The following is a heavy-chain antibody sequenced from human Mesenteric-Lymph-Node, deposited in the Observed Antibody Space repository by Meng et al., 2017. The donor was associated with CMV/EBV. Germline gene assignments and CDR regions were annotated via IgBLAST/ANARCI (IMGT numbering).Heavy chain of an antibody. CDR3: ARVVWFGANKWVDP. CDR2: ISPYNGNT. CDR1: GYNFMSYG. J-gene: IGHJ5*02. V-gene: IGHV1-18*01. D-gene: IGHD3-10*01. Sequence: ASVKVSCKTSGYNFMSYGISWVRQAPGEGLEWMGWISPYNGNTDYAQKLQDRVTMTTDTSSNTAYMELRTLRSDDTAVYYCARVVWFGANKWVDPWGQGTLVTVSS.